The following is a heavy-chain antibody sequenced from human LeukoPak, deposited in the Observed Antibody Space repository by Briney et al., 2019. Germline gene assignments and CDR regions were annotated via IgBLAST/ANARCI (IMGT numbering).Heavy chain of an antibody. V-gene: IGHV3-48*03. CDR2: ISISGSTR. CDR1: GFTFSSYE. Sequence: GGSLRLSCAASGFTFSSYEMNWVRQAPGKGLEWVSYISISGSTRYYADSVKGRFTISRDDAKNSMYLQMNSLRAEDAAIYYCARDPNPGVPDYWGQGTLVTVSS. D-gene: IGHD1-14*01. CDR3: ARDPNPGVPDY. J-gene: IGHJ4*02.